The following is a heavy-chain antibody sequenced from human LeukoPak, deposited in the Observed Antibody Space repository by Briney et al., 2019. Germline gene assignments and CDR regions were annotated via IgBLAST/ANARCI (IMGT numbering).Heavy chain of an antibody. CDR2: ISAYNGHT. Sequence: ASVRVSCKTSGYTFTIFGISWLRQAPGQGLEWMGWISAYNGHTNYAQKFQGRVTMTTDTSTSTAYMELRSLKFDDTALYYCVRDRGELPHSHFDFWGQGTLVTVSS. CDR3: VRDRGELPHSHFDF. CDR1: GYTFTIFG. D-gene: IGHD1-7*01. J-gene: IGHJ4*02. V-gene: IGHV1-18*01.